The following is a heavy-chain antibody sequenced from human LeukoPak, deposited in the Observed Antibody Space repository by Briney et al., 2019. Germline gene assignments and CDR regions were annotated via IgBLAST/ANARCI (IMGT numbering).Heavy chain of an antibody. CDR2: INPNSGDI. V-gene: IGHV1-2*02. CDR3: ARDGHWGTDY. Sequence: ASVKVSCKASGYTFTAYYMHWVRQAPGQGLEWVGWINPNSGDINYAQNFQGRVTMTRDTSISTAYMELNRLRSDDTAAYYCARDGHWGTDYWGQGTLVTVSS. CDR1: GYTFTAYY. D-gene: IGHD7-27*01. J-gene: IGHJ4*02.